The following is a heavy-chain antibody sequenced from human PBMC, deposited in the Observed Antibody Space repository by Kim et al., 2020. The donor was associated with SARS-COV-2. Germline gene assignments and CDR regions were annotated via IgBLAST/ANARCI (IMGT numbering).Heavy chain of an antibody. J-gene: IGHJ6*02. CDR1: GFTFSSYS. CDR2: ISSSTSYI. V-gene: IGHV3-21*01. CDR3: ARCGSTSCYAVGPYYYGMDV. Sequence: GSLRLSCAASGFTFSSYSMNWVRQAPGKGLEWVSSISSSTSYIYYADSVKGRFTISRDNAKNSLYLQMNSLRAEDTAVYYCARCGSTSCYAVGPYYYGMDVWGQGTTVTVSS. D-gene: IGHD2-2*01.